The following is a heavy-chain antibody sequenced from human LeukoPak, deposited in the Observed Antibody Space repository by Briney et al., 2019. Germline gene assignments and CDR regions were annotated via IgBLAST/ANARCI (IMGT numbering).Heavy chain of an antibody. CDR2: ISPSRAST. Sequence: GGTLRLSCAASGFTFSKFGMSWVRQAPGKGLEWVSAISPSRASTYYADSVKGRFTISRDNSKNTLYLQMNSLRAEDTAVYYCAKGGYHGNAPGYWGQGTLVTVSS. D-gene: IGHD4-23*01. V-gene: IGHV3-23*01. CDR1: GFTFSKFG. CDR3: AKGGYHGNAPGY. J-gene: IGHJ4*02.